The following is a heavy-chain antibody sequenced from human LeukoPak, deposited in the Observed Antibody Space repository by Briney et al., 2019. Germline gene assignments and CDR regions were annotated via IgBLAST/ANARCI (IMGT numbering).Heavy chain of an antibody. D-gene: IGHD3-10*01. V-gene: IGHV4-61*01. CDR2: FYYSGST. CDR1: GGSVSSGSYY. J-gene: IGHJ4*02. Sequence: PSETLSLTCSVSGGSVSSGSYYWSWIRQPPGKGLERIGYFYYSGSTNYNPSLKRRVTISVDTSKNQFSLKLSSVTAADTAVYYCAREYYYGSGSYPYFDYWGQGTLVTVSS. CDR3: AREYYYGSGSYPYFDY.